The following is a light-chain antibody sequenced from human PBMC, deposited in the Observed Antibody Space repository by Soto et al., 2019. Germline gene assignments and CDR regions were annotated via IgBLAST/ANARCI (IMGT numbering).Light chain of an antibody. CDR3: SSYSSSSTLVI. CDR2: DDN. V-gene: IGLV1-51*01. CDR1: SSNIGGNS. Sequence: QSVMTQPPSVSAAPGQKVTISCSGSSSNIGGNSVSWYQQLPGTAPKLLIYDDNKRPSGIPDRFSGSKSGTSATLGITGFQTGDEADYYCSSYSSSSTLVIFGGGTKLTVL. J-gene: IGLJ2*01.